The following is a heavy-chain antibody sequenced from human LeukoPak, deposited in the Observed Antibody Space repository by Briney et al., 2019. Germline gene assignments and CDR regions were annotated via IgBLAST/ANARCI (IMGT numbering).Heavy chain of an antibody. J-gene: IGHJ3*02. Sequence: SETLSLTCTVSGGSIRSYYWSWIRQPPGKGLEWIGYIYYSGSTNYNPSLKSRVTISVDTSKNQFSLKLSSVTAADTAVYFCARGPYSYDSSGAFDIWGQGTMVTVSS. CDR3: ARGPYSYDSSGAFDI. D-gene: IGHD3-22*01. CDR1: GGSIRSYY. V-gene: IGHV4-59*01. CDR2: IYYSGST.